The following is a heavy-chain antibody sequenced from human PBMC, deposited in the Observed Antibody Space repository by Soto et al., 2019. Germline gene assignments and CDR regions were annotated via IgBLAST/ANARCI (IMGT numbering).Heavy chain of an antibody. V-gene: IGHV3-30-3*01. CDR2: ISYDGSNK. CDR1: GFTFSSYA. J-gene: IGHJ4*02. Sequence: GGSLRLSCAASGFTFSSYAMHWVRQAPGKGLEWVAVISYDGSNKYYADSVKGRFTISRDSSKNTLYLQMNSLRAEDTAVYYCARGWVSGWSRGGGYFDYWGQGTLVTVSS. D-gene: IGHD6-19*01. CDR3: ARGWVSGWSRGGGYFDY.